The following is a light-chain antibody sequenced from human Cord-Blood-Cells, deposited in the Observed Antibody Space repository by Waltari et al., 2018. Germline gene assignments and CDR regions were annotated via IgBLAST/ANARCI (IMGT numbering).Light chain of an antibody. V-gene: IGKV3-15*01. Sequence: EIVMTQSPATLSVSPGERATLSCRASQSVSSNLAWYQQKPGQAPRLLIYGASTRATGIPARFSGSGSGTEFTRTISSLQSEDFAVYYWQQYNNWPWTFGQGTKVEIK. CDR1: QSVSSN. J-gene: IGKJ1*01. CDR3: QQYNNWPWT. CDR2: GAS.